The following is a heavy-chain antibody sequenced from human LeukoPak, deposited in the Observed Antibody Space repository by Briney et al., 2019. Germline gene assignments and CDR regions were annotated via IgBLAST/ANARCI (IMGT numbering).Heavy chain of an antibody. CDR2: ISSSSSYI. CDR1: GFTFSSYS. D-gene: IGHD2-15*01. CDR3: ASGPYCSGGSCYIAEYFQH. V-gene: IGHV3-21*01. Sequence: GGSLRLSCAASGFTFSSYSVNWVRQAPGKGLGWVSSISSSSSYIYYADSMKGRFTISRDNAKNSLYLQMNSLRAEDTAVYYCASGPYCSGGSCYIAEYFQHWGQGTLVTVSS. J-gene: IGHJ1*01.